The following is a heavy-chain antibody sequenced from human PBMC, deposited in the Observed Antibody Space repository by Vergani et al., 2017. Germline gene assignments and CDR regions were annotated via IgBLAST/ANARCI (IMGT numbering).Heavy chain of an antibody. CDR1: GGSISSYY. D-gene: IGHD6-19*01. CDR2: IYYSGST. V-gene: IGHV4-59*01. J-gene: IGHJ4*02. CDR3: ARDQVTSSGWYGGFDY. Sequence: QVQLQESGPGLVKPSETLSLTCTVSGGSISSYYWSWIRQPPGKGLEWIGYIYYSGSTNYNPSLKSRVTISVDTSKNQFSLKLSSVTAVDTAVYYCARDQVTSSGWYGGFDYWGQGTLVTVSS.